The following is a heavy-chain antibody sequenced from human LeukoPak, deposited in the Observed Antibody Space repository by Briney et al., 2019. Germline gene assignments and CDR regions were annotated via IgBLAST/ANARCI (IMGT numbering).Heavy chain of an antibody. CDR2: IYPGDSDT. CDR1: GYSFTSYW. D-gene: IGHD3-9*01. Sequence: GESLKISCKGSGYSFTSYWIGWVRQMPGKGLEWMGIIYPGDSDTRYSPSFQGQVTISADKSISTAYLQWSSLKASDTAMYYCARHNDYDILTGYYKGPFDYWGQGTLVTVSS. V-gene: IGHV5-51*01. J-gene: IGHJ4*02. CDR3: ARHNDYDILTGYYKGPFDY.